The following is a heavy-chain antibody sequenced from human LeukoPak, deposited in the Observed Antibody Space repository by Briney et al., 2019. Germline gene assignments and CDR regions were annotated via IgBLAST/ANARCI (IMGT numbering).Heavy chain of an antibody. CDR1: GFTFSDYS. Sequence: NPGGSLRLSCAASGFTFSDYSMNWVRQAPGRGLEWLSYIGLASGFTSHADSVKGRFTISSDTARNSLYLHLNSLRAEDTAVYFCARDHNWAFDSWGQGTLVTVSS. V-gene: IGHV3-48*04. CDR2: IGLASGFT. CDR3: ARDHNWAFDS. J-gene: IGHJ4*02. D-gene: IGHD1-20*01.